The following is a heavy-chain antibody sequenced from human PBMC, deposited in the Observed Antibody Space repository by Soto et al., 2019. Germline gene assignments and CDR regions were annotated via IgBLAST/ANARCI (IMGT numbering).Heavy chain of an antibody. D-gene: IGHD6-19*01. CDR3: ARVIAVAGTRLTTFDI. Sequence: ASVTGYCPASGSTFPSYAMHLVRQAPGQGLEWMGWINPNSGGTNYAQKFQGWVTMTRDTSISTAYMELSRLRSDDTAVYYCARVIAVAGTRLTTFDIWGQGTMVTVSS. V-gene: IGHV1-2*04. CDR1: GSTFPSYA. CDR2: INPNSGGT. J-gene: IGHJ3*02.